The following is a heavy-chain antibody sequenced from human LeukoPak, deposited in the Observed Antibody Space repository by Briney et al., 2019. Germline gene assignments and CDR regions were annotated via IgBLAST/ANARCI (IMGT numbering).Heavy chain of an antibody. Sequence: PSVKASCKASAHTLTGYYMHCVRQAPGQGLEWMGWINPNSGGTNYAQKFQGRVTTTRDTSISTAYMELSRLRSDDTAVYYCARDHGGNSARYYFDYWGQGTLVTVSS. D-gene: IGHD4-23*01. CDR2: INPNSGGT. J-gene: IGHJ4*02. V-gene: IGHV1-2*02. CDR1: AHTLTGYY. CDR3: ARDHGGNSARYYFDY.